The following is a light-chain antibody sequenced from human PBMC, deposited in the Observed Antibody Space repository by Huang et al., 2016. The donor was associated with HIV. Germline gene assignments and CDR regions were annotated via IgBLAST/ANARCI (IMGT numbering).Light chain of an antibody. Sequence: EIVLTQSPGTLSLSPGERATLSCRASQNIRNNYLAWYQQKPGQAPRLLIFGAFNRASGTPDRFSGSESGTDFTLAIGGLEPEDFATYYCQQYGDSPRTFGQRTKLEIK. CDR3: QQYGDSPRT. CDR1: QNIRNNY. J-gene: IGKJ2*01. V-gene: IGKV3-20*01. CDR2: GAF.